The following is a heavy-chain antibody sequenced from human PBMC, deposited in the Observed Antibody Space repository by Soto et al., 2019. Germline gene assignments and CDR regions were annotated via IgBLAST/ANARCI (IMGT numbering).Heavy chain of an antibody. V-gene: IGHV1-69*19. D-gene: IGHD2-2*01. J-gene: IGHJ6*02. CDR1: GGTFSSYA. Sequence: QVQLVQSGAEVKKPGSSVKVSCKASGGTFSSYAISWVRQAPGQGLEWMGGIIPISGTANYAQKFQGRVTITADESTSIAYVELSSLRSEDTAVYYCARSQGSSTSLEIYYYYYYGMDVWGQGTTVTVSS. CDR3: ARSQGSSTSLEIYYYYYYGMDV. CDR2: IIPISGTA.